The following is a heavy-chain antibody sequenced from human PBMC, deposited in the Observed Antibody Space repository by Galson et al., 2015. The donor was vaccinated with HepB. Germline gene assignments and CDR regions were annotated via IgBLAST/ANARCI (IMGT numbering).Heavy chain of an antibody. V-gene: IGHV3-23*01. CDR3: VTGTYRSGWYV. CDR1: GFTFSSYA. Sequence: SLRLSCAASGFTFSSYAMGWVRQAPGKGPEWVAATSGSGDSTHYADSVKGRFSISRDNSKNTLSPQMNSLRADDTAVYYCVTGTYRSGWYVWGQGTLVTVSS. J-gene: IGHJ4*02. D-gene: IGHD6-19*01. CDR2: TSGSGDST.